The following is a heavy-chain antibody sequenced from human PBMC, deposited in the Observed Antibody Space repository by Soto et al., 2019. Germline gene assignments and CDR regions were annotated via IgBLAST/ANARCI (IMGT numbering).Heavy chain of an antibody. CDR3: ARDLGFGLSDY. V-gene: IGHV1-3*01. J-gene: IGHJ4*02. CDR2: INAGNGNT. Sequence: QVQIVQSGAEVKKPGASVKVSCKASGYTFTSYAMHWVRQAPGQRLEWMGWINAGNGNTKYSQKFQGRVTITRDTSASTAYMELSGLRSEDTAVYSCARDLGFGLSDYWGQGTLVTVSS. D-gene: IGHD3-10*01. CDR1: GYTFTSYA.